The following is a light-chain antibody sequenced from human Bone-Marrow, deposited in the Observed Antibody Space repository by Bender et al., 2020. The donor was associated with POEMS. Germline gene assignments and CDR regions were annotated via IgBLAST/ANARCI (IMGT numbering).Light chain of an antibody. CDR1: SSDVGAYNY. CDR2: GVT. CDR3: NSCTTSKTYV. V-gene: IGLV2-14*03. Sequence: QSALTQPASVSGSPGQSITISCTGTSSDVGAYNYVSWYQQHPGKAPKLIIYGVTNRPSGVSNRFSGSKSANTASLTISGLQAEDEADYYCNSCTTSKTYVFGTGTKVTVL. J-gene: IGLJ1*01.